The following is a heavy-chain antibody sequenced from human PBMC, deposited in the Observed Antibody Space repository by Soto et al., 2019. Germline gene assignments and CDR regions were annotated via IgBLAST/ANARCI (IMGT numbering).Heavy chain of an antibody. CDR3: GKVVGADGSGFAVDY. CDR2: ISWNSGSI. D-gene: IGHD3-10*01. CDR1: GFTFDDYA. V-gene: IGHV3-9*01. Sequence: EVQLVESGGGLVQPGRSLRLSCAASGFTFDDYAMHWVRQAPGKGLEWVSGISWNSGSIGYADSVKGRFTISRDNAKNSLYLQMNSVRAEDTALYYCGKVVGADGSGFAVDYWGQGTLVTVSS. J-gene: IGHJ4*02.